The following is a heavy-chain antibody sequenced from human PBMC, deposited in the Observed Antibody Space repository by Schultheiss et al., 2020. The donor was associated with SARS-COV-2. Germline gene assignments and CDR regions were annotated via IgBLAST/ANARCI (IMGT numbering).Heavy chain of an antibody. Sequence: GGSLRLSCAASGFTFSSYGMHWVRQAPGKGLEWVAVIWYDGSNKYYADSVKGRFTISRDNSKNTLYLQMNSLRAEDTAVYYCARSYGDYARFDYWGQGTLVTVSS. V-gene: IGHV3-33*01. CDR2: IWYDGSNK. J-gene: IGHJ4*02. D-gene: IGHD4-17*01. CDR1: GFTFSSYG. CDR3: ARSYGDYARFDY.